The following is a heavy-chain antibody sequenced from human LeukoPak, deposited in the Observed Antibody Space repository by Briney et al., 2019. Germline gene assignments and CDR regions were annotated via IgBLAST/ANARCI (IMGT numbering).Heavy chain of an antibody. V-gene: IGHV1-2*02. CDR1: GYTFTSYG. CDR2: INPNSGGT. CDR3: ARARRITMIVVANNWFDP. J-gene: IGHJ5*02. D-gene: IGHD3-22*01. Sequence: ASVKVSCKASGYTFTSYGISWVRQAPGQGLEWMGWINPNSGGTNYAQKFQGRVTMTRDTSISTAYMELSRLRSDDTAVYYCARARRITMIVVANNWFDPWGQGTLVTVSS.